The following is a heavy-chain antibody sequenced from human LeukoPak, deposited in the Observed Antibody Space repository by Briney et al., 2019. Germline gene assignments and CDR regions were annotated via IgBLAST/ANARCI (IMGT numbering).Heavy chain of an antibody. CDR2: ISYSGST. CDR3: ARDDYGDYFDY. CDR1: GGSISIYY. J-gene: IGHJ4*02. D-gene: IGHD4-17*01. V-gene: IGHV4-59*08. Sequence: SETLSLTCTVSGGSISIYYWTWIRQPPGKGLEWIGYISYSGSTNYNPSLKSRVNISVDTSKNQSSLKLSSVTAADTAVYYCARDDYGDYFDYWGQGTLVTVSS.